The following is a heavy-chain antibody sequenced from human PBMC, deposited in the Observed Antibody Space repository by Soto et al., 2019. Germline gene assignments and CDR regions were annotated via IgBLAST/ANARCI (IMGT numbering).Heavy chain of an antibody. CDR1: GFTFSSYG. J-gene: IGHJ4*02. D-gene: IGHD5-18*01. CDR3: ASVDVYSYAFGGFDY. CDR2: IWYDGSNK. V-gene: IGHV3-33*01. Sequence: QVQLVESGGGVVQPGRSLRLSCAASGFTFSSYGMHWVRQAPGKGLEWVAVIWYDGSNKYYADSVKGRFTISRDNSKNTLYLQLNSLRAEDTAVYYGASVDVYSYAFGGFDYWGQGTLVTVSS.